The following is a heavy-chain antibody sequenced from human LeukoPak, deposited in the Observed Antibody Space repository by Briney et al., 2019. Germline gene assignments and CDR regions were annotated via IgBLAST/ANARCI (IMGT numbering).Heavy chain of an antibody. CDR3: ARDLGNWFDP. CDR2: IIPIFGTA. Sequence: GASVKLSCTASGGTFSSCAISRVRQAPGQGLEWMGGIIPIFGTANYAQKFQGRVTITADESTSTAYMELSSLRSEDTAVYYCARDLGNWFDPWGQGTLVTVSS. V-gene: IGHV1-69*13. CDR1: GGTFSSCA. J-gene: IGHJ5*02.